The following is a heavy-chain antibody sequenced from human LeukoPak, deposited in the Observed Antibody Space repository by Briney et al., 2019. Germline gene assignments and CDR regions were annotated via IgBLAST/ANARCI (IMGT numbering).Heavy chain of an antibody. CDR1: GGSFSGYY. D-gene: IGHD2-2*01. V-gene: IGHV4-34*01. CDR3: ALVVPADYYYYYMDV. J-gene: IGHJ6*03. CDR2: INHSGST. Sequence: SETLSLTCAVYGGSFSGYYWSWIRQPLGKGLEWIGEINHSGSTNYNPSLKSRVTISVGTSKNQFSPKLSSVTAADTAVYYCALVVPADYYYYYMDVWGKGTTVTVSS.